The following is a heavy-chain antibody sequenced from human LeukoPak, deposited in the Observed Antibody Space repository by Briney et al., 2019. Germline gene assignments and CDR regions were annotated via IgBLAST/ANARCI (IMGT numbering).Heavy chain of an antibody. V-gene: IGHV4-59*01. J-gene: IGHJ4*02. CDR2: IYYSGSSGRT. CDR3: ARWNSGGDY. CDR1: GGSISSYS. D-gene: IGHD1/OR15-1a*01. Sequence: SETLSLTCTVSGGSISSYSWTWIRQPPGKGLEWIGQIYYSGSSGRTNYNPSLKSRVTISVDTSKNQFSLNLSSVTAADTAVYYCARWNSGGDYWGQGTLVTVSS.